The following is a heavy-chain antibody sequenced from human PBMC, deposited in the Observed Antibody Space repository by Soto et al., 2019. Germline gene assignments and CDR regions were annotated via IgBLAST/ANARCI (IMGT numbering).Heavy chain of an antibody. CDR1: GYTFTSYG. Sequence: QVQLVQSGAEVKKPGASVKVYCKASGYTFTSYGISWVRQAPGQGLEWMGWISAYNGYTNYAQKLQGRVTMTTDTSTSTGYMELRSLSSDDTDVYYCSKDHTPVDYCGQGTLVTGSS. V-gene: IGHV1-18*01. CDR2: ISAYNGYT. CDR3: SKDHTPVDY. J-gene: IGHJ4*02.